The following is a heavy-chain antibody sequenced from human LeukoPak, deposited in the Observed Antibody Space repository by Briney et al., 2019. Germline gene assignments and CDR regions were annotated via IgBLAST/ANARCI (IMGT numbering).Heavy chain of an antibody. CDR1: GGSISSSSYS. V-gene: IGHV4-39*01. D-gene: IGHD1-1*01. CDR2: IYYSGSI. Sequence: PSETLSLTCTVSGGSISSSSYSWGWIRQPPGKGLEWIGSIYYSGSIYYNPSLKSRVTISVDTSKNQFSLKLSSVTAADTAVYYCARHQGAWYNWNDVPYYFDYWGQGTLVTVSS. J-gene: IGHJ4*02. CDR3: ARHQGAWYNWNDVPYYFDY.